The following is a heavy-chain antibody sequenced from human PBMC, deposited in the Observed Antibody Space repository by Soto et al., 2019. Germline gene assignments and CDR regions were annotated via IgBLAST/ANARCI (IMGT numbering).Heavy chain of an antibody. CDR3: VRDKTVTRGYGIDV. Sequence: QVQLQQSGPGLVKPSQTLSLTCAISGDSVSSNNVAWNWIRQSPSRGLEWLGRTNYRSKWYKDSAVSVKRRITINPATSKNQSHQHLNAVTPENTAVYYCVRDKTVTRGYGIDVWGQGTTLTVS. D-gene: IGHD4-17*01. CDR1: GDSVSSNNVA. V-gene: IGHV6-1*01. J-gene: IGHJ6*02. CDR2: TNYRSKWYK.